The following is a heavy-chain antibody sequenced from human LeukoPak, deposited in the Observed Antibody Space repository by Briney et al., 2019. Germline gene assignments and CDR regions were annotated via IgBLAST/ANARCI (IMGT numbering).Heavy chain of an antibody. CDR1: GYTFTGYY. CDR2: ISAHNGNT. D-gene: IGHD1-26*01. V-gene: IGHV1-18*04. CDR3: ARESGGSIYYFDY. J-gene: IGHJ4*02. Sequence: ASVKVSCKASGYTFTGYYMHWVRQAPGQGLEWMGWISAHNGNTLYAQKLQGRVTMTTDTSTSTAYMELGNLRSDDTAVYYCARESGGSIYYFDYWGQGTLVTVSS.